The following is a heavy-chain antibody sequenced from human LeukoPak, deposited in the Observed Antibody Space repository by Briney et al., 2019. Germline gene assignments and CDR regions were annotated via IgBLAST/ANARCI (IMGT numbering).Heavy chain of an antibody. CDR3: ARSSGSYIFDY. D-gene: IGHD3-10*01. Sequence: PGGSLRLSCAASGFSFDTYAMHWVRQAPGQGLEWVALIWHDGSHKFYSNSVRGQFTISRDNSKNTVYLQMNSLRAEDTAVYYCARSSGSYIFDYWGQGTLVTVSS. CDR1: GFSFDTYA. V-gene: IGHV3-30*02. J-gene: IGHJ4*02. CDR2: IWHDGSHK.